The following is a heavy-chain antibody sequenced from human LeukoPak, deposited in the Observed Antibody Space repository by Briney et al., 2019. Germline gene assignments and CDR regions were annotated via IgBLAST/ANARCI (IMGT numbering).Heavy chain of an antibody. CDR1: GFTFDDYV. CDR3: ANSDDSWSSNYGRMDF. J-gene: IGHJ6*04. CDR2: ISGDGGST. Sequence: GGSLRLSCVASGFTFDDYVMHWVRQGPGRGLEWVSLISGDGGSTFYADSVKGRFTISRDNSKNSLYLQMNSLRAEDTALYYCANSDDSWSSNYGRMDFWGKGTTVTVSS. D-gene: IGHD3-3*01. V-gene: IGHV3-43*02.